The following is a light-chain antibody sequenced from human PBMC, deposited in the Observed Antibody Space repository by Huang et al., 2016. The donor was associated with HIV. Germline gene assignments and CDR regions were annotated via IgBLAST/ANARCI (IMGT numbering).Light chain of an antibody. Sequence: EIVMTQSPATLSVSPGERATLSCRASHYIATDLSWYQQKPGQAPRPLIYGASTRAASNPARFSGTGSGTEFTLTINSLQSEDFALYYCHQYSKWPPGTFGQGSKVEVK. CDR1: HYIATD. CDR3: HQYSKWPPGT. V-gene: IGKV3-15*01. J-gene: IGKJ1*01. CDR2: GAS.